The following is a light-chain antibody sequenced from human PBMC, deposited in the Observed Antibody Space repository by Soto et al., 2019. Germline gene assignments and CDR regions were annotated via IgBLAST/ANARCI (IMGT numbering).Light chain of an antibody. CDR3: TSFTTSSTFV. CDR2: DVS. Sequence: QSALAQPASVSGSPGQSITISCSGTSSDVGRYNYVSWFQQHPGKAPKLLIYDVSNWPSGVSDRFSGSKSGNTASLTMSGLQAEDEADYYCTSFTTSSTFVFGTGTKVTVL. V-gene: IGLV2-14*01. CDR1: SSDVGRYNY. J-gene: IGLJ1*01.